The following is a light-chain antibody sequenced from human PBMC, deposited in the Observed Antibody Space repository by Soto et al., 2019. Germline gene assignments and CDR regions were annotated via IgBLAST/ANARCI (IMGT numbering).Light chain of an antibody. CDR1: QSVSSY. CDR2: DAS. Sequence: EIVLTQSPATLSLSPAERATLSCRASQSVSSYLAWHQQKPGQAPRLRIYDASNRATGIPARLSGSGSGTDFTLTISSLEAEDFAVYYCQQRSNWFTFGQGTRLEI. CDR3: QQRSNWFT. J-gene: IGKJ5*01. V-gene: IGKV3-11*01.